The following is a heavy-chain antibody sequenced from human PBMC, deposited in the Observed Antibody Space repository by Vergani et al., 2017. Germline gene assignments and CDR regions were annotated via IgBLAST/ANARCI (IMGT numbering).Heavy chain of an antibody. D-gene: IGHD3-22*01. Sequence: QVQLVQSGAEVKKPGASVKVSCKASGYTFTGYYMHWVRQAPGQGLEWMGWINPNSGGTNYAQKFQGRVTMTRDTSISTAYMELSRLRSDDTAVYYCARLYGRDSIGSKYFDYWGQGTLVTVSS. CDR3: ARLYGRDSIGSKYFDY. J-gene: IGHJ4*02. CDR2: INPNSGGT. CDR1: GYTFTGYY. V-gene: IGHV1-2*02.